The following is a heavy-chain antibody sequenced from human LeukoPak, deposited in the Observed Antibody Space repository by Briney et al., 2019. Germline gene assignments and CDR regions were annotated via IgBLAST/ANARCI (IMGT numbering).Heavy chain of an antibody. V-gene: IGHV4-39*01. CDR2: IYYSGST. D-gene: IGHD4-17*01. CDR1: GGSISSSSYY. CDR3: ARNDYGDYVRGFDY. J-gene: IGHJ4*02. Sequence: SETLSLTCTVSGGSISSSSYYWGWIRQPPGKGLEWIGSIYYSGSTYYNPSLKSRVTISVDTSKNQFSLKLSSVTAADTAVYYCARNDYGDYVRGFDYWGQGTLDTVSS.